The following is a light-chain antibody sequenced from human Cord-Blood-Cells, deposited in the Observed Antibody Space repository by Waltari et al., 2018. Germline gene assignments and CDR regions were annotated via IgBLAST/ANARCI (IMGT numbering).Light chain of an antibody. CDR3: QQSYSTPRT. CDR1: QSISSY. V-gene: IGKV1-39*01. Sequence: DFQMTQLPSPLPASVRDSFTTTCRASQSISSYLNWYQQKPGKAPKLLIYAASSLQSGVPSRFSGSGSGTDFTLTISSLQPEDFATYYCQQSYSTPRTFGGGTKVEIK. CDR2: AAS. J-gene: IGKJ4*01.